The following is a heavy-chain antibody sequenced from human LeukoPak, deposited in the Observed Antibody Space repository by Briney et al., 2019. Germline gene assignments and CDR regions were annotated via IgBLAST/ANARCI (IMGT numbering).Heavy chain of an antibody. Sequence: PWGSLRLSCAVSGFSVTNNYMSWVRQAPGKGLEWVSVFYVGGATYYADSVKGRFTISRDNSENTLYLQMKSLRAEDTTVYYCAKVGTGNPWDYWGQGTLVTVSS. CDR1: GFSVTNNY. CDR3: AKVGTGNPWDY. CDR2: FYVGGAT. D-gene: IGHD1-1*01. J-gene: IGHJ4*02. V-gene: IGHV3-53*01.